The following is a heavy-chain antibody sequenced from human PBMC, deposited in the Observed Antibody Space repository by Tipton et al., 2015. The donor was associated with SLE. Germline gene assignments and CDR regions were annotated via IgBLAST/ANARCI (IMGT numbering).Heavy chain of an antibody. V-gene: IGHV4-39*07. J-gene: IGHJ4*02. CDR3: ARLRAGASYYFDY. CDR2: INHGGST. Sequence: TLSLTCTVSGGSISSSSYYWGWIRQPPGKGLEWIGEINHGGSTIYNPSLESRVTLSIDSSKNQFSLRLTSVTAADTAVYYCARLRAGASYYFDYWGQGTLVTVSS. CDR1: GGSISSSSYY. D-gene: IGHD1-26*01.